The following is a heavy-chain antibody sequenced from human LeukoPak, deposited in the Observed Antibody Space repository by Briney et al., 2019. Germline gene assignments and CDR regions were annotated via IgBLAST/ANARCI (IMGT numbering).Heavy chain of an antibody. CDR3: AAPVVLTAIHYGMDV. Sequence: GGSLRLSCAASGFTFSSYSLNWVRQAPGKGLEWISYISSSSSIIYYADSVKGRFTISRDNAKNSLHLQMYSLRVGDTAVYYCAAPVVLTAIHYGMDVWGQGTTVTVSS. J-gene: IGHJ6*02. CDR1: GFTFSSYS. CDR2: ISSSSSII. V-gene: IGHV3-48*04. D-gene: IGHD2-21*02.